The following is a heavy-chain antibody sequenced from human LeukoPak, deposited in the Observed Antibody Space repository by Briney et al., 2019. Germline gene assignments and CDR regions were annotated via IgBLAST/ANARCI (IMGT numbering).Heavy chain of an antibody. J-gene: IGHJ4*02. CDR3: AKDMSDILTGPLDY. V-gene: IGHV3-9*01. CDR2: ISWNSGSI. CDR1: GFTFDDYA. D-gene: IGHD3-9*01. Sequence: GGSLRLSCAVSGFTFDDYAMHWVRQAPGKGLEWVSGISWNSGSIGYADSVKGRFTISRDNAKNSLYLQMNSLRAEDTALYYCAKDMSDILTGPLDYWGQGTLVTVSS.